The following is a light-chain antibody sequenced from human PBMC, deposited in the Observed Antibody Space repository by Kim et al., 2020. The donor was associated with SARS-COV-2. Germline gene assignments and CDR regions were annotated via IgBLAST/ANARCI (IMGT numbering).Light chain of an antibody. Sequence: ASVRDRVTITCRASQSINNWLAWYQQKPGKAPKRLIYMASTLECGVPSRFSGSGSGTEFTLTISSLQPDDFATYYCQQDNSYPLTFGGGTKVDIK. CDR1: QSINNW. V-gene: IGKV1-5*03. CDR2: MAS. CDR3: QQDNSYPLT. J-gene: IGKJ4*01.